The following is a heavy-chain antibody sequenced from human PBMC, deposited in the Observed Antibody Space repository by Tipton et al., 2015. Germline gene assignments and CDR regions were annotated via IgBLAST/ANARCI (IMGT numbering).Heavy chain of an antibody. D-gene: IGHD3-3*01. V-gene: IGHV4-38-2*02. CDR2: ISHSGST. Sequence: TLSLTCTISTYSISRDSYWGWIRQPPGKGLEWIGAISHSGSTYYNPSPRSRVTISRDTSKNQFSLRRTSVTAADTAVYYCACQDYDLLSRDYPAIDYWGQGTLVIVSS. CDR3: ACQDYDLLSRDYPAIDY. CDR1: TYSISRDSY. J-gene: IGHJ4*02.